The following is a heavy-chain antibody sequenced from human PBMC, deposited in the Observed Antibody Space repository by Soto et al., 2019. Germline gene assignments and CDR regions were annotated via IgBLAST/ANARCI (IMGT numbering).Heavy chain of an antibody. Sequence: GGSLRLSCAASGFTFSKYAMTWARQAPGKGLEWVSAISSNGAGTYYVDSVKGRFTISRDNAKNSLFLQMNSLRAEDTAVYYCARDRYYCDSSGFLEIWRQGTMVTV. CDR3: ARDRYYCDSSGFLEI. CDR1: GFTFSKYA. CDR2: ISSNGAGT. D-gene: IGHD3-22*01. J-gene: IGHJ3*02. V-gene: IGHV3-23*01.